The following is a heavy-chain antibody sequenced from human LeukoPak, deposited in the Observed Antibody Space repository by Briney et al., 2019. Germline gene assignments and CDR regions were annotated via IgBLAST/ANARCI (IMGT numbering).Heavy chain of an antibody. CDR1: GFTFSSYW. J-gene: IGHJ4*02. CDR2: INWNGGRT. CDR3: ASDPGYRTLEYYFDY. V-gene: IGHV3-20*04. D-gene: IGHD1-14*01. Sequence: GGSLRLSCAASGFTFSSYWMSWVRQAPGKGLEWVSGINWNGGRTDYADSVKGRFTISRDNSKNTLYLQMNSLRAEDTAVYYCASDPGYRTLEYYFDYWGQGTLVTVSS.